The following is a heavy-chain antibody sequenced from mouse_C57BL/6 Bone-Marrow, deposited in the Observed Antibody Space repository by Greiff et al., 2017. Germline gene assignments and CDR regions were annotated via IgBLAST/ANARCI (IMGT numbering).Heavy chain of an antibody. V-gene: IGHV1-87*01. CDR3: SEDSAVYYCTWGSDWEFAY. J-gene: IGHJ3*01. Sequence: QVHVKQSGPELARPWASVKISCQAFYTFSRRLHFAIRDTNSWMQWVKQRPGQGLGWIGDISPGNGDTSYNQKFKGKATLTADKSCSTDYLQRSSMTSEDSAVYYCTWGSDWEFAYWGQGTLVTVSA. CDR1: YTFSRRLH. D-gene: IGHD4-1*01. CDR2: GQGLGWIG.